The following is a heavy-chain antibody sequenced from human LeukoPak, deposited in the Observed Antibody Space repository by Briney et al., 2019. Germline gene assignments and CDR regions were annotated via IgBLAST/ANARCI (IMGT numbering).Heavy chain of an antibody. CDR2: IYTSGST. CDR3: ARDILLWFGEPLNWFDP. CDR1: GGSISSYY. Sequence: SETLSLTCTGSGGSISSYYWSWIRQPPGKGLEWIGYIYTSGSTNYNPSLKSRVTISVDTSKNQFSLKLSSVTAADTAVYYCARDILLWFGEPLNWFDPWGQGTLVTVSS. J-gene: IGHJ5*02. V-gene: IGHV4-4*08. D-gene: IGHD3-10*01.